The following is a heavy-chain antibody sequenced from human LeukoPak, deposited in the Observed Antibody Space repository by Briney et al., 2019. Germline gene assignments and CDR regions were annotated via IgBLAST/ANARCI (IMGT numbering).Heavy chain of an antibody. V-gene: IGHV1-2*02. Sequence: GASVKVSCKASGYTFSSYTLSCVRPAPGQGLEWMGWINPNRGGTNYAQKFQGRVTMTRDTSISTAYMELSRLRSDDTAVYYCARGWYGALQYNWFDPWGQGTLVTVSS. CDR2: INPNRGGT. J-gene: IGHJ5*02. D-gene: IGHD3-10*01. CDR1: GYTFSSYT. CDR3: ARGWYGALQYNWFDP.